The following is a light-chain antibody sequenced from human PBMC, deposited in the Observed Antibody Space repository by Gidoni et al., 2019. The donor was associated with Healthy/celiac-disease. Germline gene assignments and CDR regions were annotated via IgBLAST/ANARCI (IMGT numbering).Light chain of an antibody. CDR2: DDS. Sequence: SSVLTQPPSVSVAPGQTARITCGGNNIGRKTVHWYQQKPGQAPVLVVYDDSDRPSGIPERFSGSNSGNTATLTISRVEAGDEADYSCQVWDSSSDHVVFGGGTKLTVL. V-gene: IGLV3-21*02. CDR1: NIGRKT. CDR3: QVWDSSSDHVV. J-gene: IGLJ2*01.